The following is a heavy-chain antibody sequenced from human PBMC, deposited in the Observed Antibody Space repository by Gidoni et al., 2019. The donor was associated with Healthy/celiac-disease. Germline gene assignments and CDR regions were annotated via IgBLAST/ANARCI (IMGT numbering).Heavy chain of an antibody. CDR3: ARADQPYYYYYMDV. Sequence: QVQLQESGPGLVKPSETLSLTCTVSGGSISSYYWSWIRQPPGKGLEWIGYIYYSGSTNYNPSLKSRVTISVDTSKNQFSLKLSSVTAADTAVYYCARADQPYYYYYMDVWGKGTTVTVSS. CDR2: IYYSGST. J-gene: IGHJ6*03. V-gene: IGHV4-59*01. CDR1: GGSISSYY.